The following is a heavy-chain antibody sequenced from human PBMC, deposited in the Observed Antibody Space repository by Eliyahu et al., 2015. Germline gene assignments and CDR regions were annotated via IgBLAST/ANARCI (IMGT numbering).Heavy chain of an antibody. CDR1: GGSISSSGYY. D-gene: IGHD2-15*01. V-gene: IGHV4-39*01. CDR2: IFYTGSA. Sequence: QVQLQESGPGLVKPSETLSLTCTVSGGSISSSGYYWGWIRQPPGKGLEWIGTIFYTGSAYYXSSLKSRITMSVDTSNNQFSLKLSSVTAADTAVYYCARMGVVVSAXNFDFWGQGTLVTISS. J-gene: IGHJ4*02. CDR3: ARMGVVVSAXNFDF.